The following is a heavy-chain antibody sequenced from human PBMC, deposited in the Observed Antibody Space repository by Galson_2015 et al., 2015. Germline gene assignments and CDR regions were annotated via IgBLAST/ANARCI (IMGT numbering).Heavy chain of an antibody. CDR3: AKDSSDDYGDYVHYFDY. Sequence: SLRLSCAASGFTFDDYAMHWVRQAPGKGLEWVSLISWDGGSTYYADSVKGRFTISRDNSKNSLYLQMNSLRAEDTALYYCAKDSSDDYGDYVHYFDYWGQGTLVTVSS. J-gene: IGHJ4*02. CDR2: ISWDGGST. V-gene: IGHV3-43D*04. CDR1: GFTFDDYA. D-gene: IGHD4-17*01.